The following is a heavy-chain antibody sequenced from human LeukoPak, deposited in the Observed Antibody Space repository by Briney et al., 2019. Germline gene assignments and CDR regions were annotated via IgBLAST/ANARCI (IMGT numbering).Heavy chain of an antibody. D-gene: IGHD1-26*01. V-gene: IGHV1-69*13. CDR3: ARDRGLVGATTRVFDY. Sequence: SVKVSCKASVGTLSSYTISWVRQAPAQGLEWMGGIIPIFGTANYPQKFQRRVTITADESTSTAYMELSSLRSEDWAVYYCARDRGLVGATTRVFDYWGQGTLVTVSS. CDR1: VGTLSSYT. J-gene: IGHJ4*02. CDR2: IIPIFGTA.